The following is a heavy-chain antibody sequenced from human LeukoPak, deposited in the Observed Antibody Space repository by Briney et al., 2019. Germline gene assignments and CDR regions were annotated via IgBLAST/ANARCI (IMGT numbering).Heavy chain of an antibody. Sequence: ASVKVSCKASGYTFTSYGISWVRQAPGQGLEWIGWISAYNGNTNYAQKLQGRVTMTTDTSTSTAYMELRSLRSDDTAVYYCARVFSPYGSGSYSDWGQGTLVTVSS. CDR2: ISAYNGNT. CDR3: ARVFSPYGSGSYSD. J-gene: IGHJ4*02. D-gene: IGHD3-10*01. CDR1: GYTFTSYG. V-gene: IGHV1-18*04.